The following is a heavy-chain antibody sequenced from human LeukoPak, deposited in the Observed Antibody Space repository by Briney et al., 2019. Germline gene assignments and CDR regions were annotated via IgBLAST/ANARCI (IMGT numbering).Heavy chain of an antibody. CDR2: IDLNTGDT. Sequence: ASVKVSCKASGYTFIDYWIHWVRQALGRGLEWMGKIDLNTGDTTSAQKFQGRVTMTRDTSISTVYLDLSGLGSDDTAVYYCARDAPHQRFDYWGQGTLVTVSS. CDR1: GYTFIDYW. V-gene: IGHV1-2*02. J-gene: IGHJ4*02. CDR3: ARDAPHQRFDY.